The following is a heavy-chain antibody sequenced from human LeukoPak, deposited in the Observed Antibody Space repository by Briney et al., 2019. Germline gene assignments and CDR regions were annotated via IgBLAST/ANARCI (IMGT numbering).Heavy chain of an antibody. CDR1: AGTFSSYA. CDR3: ARQSIAAAGDIDY. V-gene: IGHV1-69*06. Sequence: SVKVSCKASAGTFSSYAISWVRQAPGQGLEWMGGIIPIFGTANYAQKFQGRATITADKSTSTAYMELSSLRSEDTAVYYCARQSIAAAGDIDYWGQGTLVTVSS. J-gene: IGHJ4*02. D-gene: IGHD6-13*01. CDR2: IIPIFGTA.